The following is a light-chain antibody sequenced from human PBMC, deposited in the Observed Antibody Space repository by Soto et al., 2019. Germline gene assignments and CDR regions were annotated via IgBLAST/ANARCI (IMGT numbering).Light chain of an antibody. J-gene: IGKJ2*01. CDR1: QSVSSSY. V-gene: IGKV3D-20*01. CDR3: QQYGTSPYT. CDR2: DAS. Sequence: EIVLTQSPATLYLSPGERATLSCGASQSVSSSYLAWYQQKPGLATRLLLYDASSRDAGIPDRFSGSGAATDFALTISRREPEDFAVYSCQQYGTSPYTFGQGTKLEIK.